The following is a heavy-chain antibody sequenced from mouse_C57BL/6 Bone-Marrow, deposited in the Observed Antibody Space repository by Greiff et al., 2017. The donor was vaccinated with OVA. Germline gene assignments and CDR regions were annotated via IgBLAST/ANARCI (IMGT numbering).Heavy chain of an antibody. CDR3: ASDDYDVFYAMDY. CDR1: GYSITSGYY. J-gene: IGHJ4*01. D-gene: IGHD2-4*01. V-gene: IGHV3-6*01. Sequence: ESGPGLVKPSQSLSLTCSVTGYSITSGYYWNWIRQFPGNKLEWMGYISYDGSNNYNPSLKNRISITRDTSKNQFFLKLNSVTTEDTATYYCASDDYDVFYAMDYWGQGTSVTVSS. CDR2: ISYDGSN.